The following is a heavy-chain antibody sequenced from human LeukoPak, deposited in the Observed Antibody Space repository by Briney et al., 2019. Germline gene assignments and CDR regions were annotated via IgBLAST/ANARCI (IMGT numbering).Heavy chain of an antibody. D-gene: IGHD3-3*01. Sequence: GGYPRLFSAASGFTFSSYGMHWVRKAPGTGQERVAVIWYDGSNKYYADSVKGRFTISRDNSKNKLYLQMNSLRAEDTTVYYCARVGDTPLRFLEWLYGSGSYGAFDIWGQGTMVTVSS. CDR1: GFTFSSYG. J-gene: IGHJ3*02. CDR3: ARVGDTPLRFLEWLYGSGSYGAFDI. CDR2: IWYDGSNK. V-gene: IGHV3-33*01.